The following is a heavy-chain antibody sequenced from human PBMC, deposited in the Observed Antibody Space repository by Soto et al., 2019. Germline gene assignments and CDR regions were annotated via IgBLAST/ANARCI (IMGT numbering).Heavy chain of an antibody. CDR2: ISSSSSYI. CDR1: GFTFSSYS. V-gene: IGHV3-21*01. Sequence: GGSLRLSCAASGFTFSSYSMNWVRQAPGKGLEWVSSISSSSSYIYYADSVKGRFTISRDNAKNSLYLQMNSLRAEDTAVYYCARARISMIVVAPPGDPWAQGALVPVSS. J-gene: IGHJ5*02. CDR3: ARARISMIVVAPPGDP. D-gene: IGHD3-22*01.